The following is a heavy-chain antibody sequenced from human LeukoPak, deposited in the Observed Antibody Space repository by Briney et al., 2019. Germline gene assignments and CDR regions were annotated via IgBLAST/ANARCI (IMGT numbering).Heavy chain of an antibody. CDR1: GGSLSSYY. CDR2: IYYTGST. V-gene: IGHV4-59*01. CDR3: ATEGKKGGYYSSGTLGTFDI. J-gene: IGHJ3*02. D-gene: IGHD6-19*01. Sequence: SETLSLTCTASGGSLSSYYWSWLRQPPGKGLEWIGYIYYTGSTSYNPSLKSRVTISVDTSKNQFSLKLSSVTAADTAMYYCATEGKKGGYYSSGTLGTFDIWGQGTMVTVSS.